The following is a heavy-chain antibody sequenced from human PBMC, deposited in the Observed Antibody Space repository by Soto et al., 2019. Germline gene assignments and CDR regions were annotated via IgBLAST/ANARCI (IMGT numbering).Heavy chain of an antibody. V-gene: IGHV3-30-3*01. J-gene: IGHJ4*02. D-gene: IGHD3-3*01. CDR2: ISYDGSNK. CDR1: GFTFSSYA. CDR3: ARGFLEWDYYYFDY. Sequence: GGSLRLSCAASGFTFSSYAMHWVRQAPGKGLEWVAVISYDGSNKYYADSVKGRFTISRDNSKNTLYLQMNSLRAEDTAVYYCARGFLEWDYYYFDYWGQGTLVTVSS.